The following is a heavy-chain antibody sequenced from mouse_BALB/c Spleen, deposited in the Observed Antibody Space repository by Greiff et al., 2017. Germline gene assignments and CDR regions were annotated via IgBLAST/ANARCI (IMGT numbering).Heavy chain of an antibody. CDR2: INPSTGYT. CDR3: ARGEDDYGFDY. CDR1: GYTFTSYW. Sequence: QVQLQQSGDDLVKPGASVKMSCKASGYTFTSYWMHWVKQRPGQGLEWIGYINPSTGYTEYNQKFKDKATLTADKSSSTAYMQLSSLTSEDSAVYYCARGEDDYGFDYWGQGTTLTVSS. V-gene: IGHV1-7*01. D-gene: IGHD2-4*01. J-gene: IGHJ2*01.